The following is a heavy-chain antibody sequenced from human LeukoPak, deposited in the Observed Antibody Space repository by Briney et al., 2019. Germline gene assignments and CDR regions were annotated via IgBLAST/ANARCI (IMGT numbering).Heavy chain of an antibody. CDR1: GCSINSYY. CDR2: IYYSGST. V-gene: IGHV4-59*01. D-gene: IGHD6-19*01. CDR3: ARRGDTVAGTYYFEY. Sequence: SETLSLTCTVPGCSINSYYWSWIRQPPGKGLEWSGYIYYSGSTNYNPSLKSRVTMSVDTSNNQFSLKLSSVTAADTAVYYCARRGDTVAGTYYFEYWGQGTLVTVSS. J-gene: IGHJ4*02.